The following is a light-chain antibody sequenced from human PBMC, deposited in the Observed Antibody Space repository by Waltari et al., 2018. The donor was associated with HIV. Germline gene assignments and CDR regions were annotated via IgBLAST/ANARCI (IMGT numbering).Light chain of an antibody. CDR2: EVN. J-gene: IGLJ3*02. Sequence: QSVLTQPASVSGSPGQSITISCTGTSNDIGPYNYVSWYQQHPDRVPRLIIYEVNKRPAGVPDRFSGSKSGNTASLTVSGLQAEDEADYYCTSYAGSNNLVVFGGGTKLTVL. CDR1: SNDIGPYNY. CDR3: TSYAGSNNLVV. V-gene: IGLV2-8*01.